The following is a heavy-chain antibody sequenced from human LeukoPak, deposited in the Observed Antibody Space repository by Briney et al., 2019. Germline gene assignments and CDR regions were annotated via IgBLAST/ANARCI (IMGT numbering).Heavy chain of an antibody. CDR2: INHSGST. D-gene: IGHD3-10*01. CDR1: GGSFSGYY. CDR3: ARGYGSGSRGYYFDY. J-gene: IGHJ4*02. V-gene: IGHV4-34*01. Sequence: SETLSLTCAVYGGSFSGYYWSWIRQPPGKGLEWIGEINHSGSTNYNPSLKSRVTISVDTSKNQFSLKLSSVTAADTAVYYCARGYGSGSRGYYFDYWGQGTLVTVTS.